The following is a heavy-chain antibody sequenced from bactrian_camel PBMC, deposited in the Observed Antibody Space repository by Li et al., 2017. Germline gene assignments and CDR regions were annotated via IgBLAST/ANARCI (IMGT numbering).Heavy chain of an antibody. CDR2: ITNDAGST. CDR3: AYVVSSSWGFGF. J-gene: IGHJ6*01. CDR1: GSTFSNYD. V-gene: IGHV3S40*01. Sequence: VQLVESGGGLVQPGGSLRLSCAASGSTFSNYDMSWVRQAPGKGLEWVSTITNDAGSTYYEDSVKGLFTISRDNAQNTLYLQANSLKTEDTAMYYCAYVVSSSWGFGFWGQGTQVTVS. D-gene: IGHD2*01.